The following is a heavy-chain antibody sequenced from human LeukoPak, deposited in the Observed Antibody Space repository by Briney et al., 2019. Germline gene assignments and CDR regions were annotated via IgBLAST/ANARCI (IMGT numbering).Heavy chain of an antibody. CDR2: ISGSGGRT. D-gene: IGHD3-9*01. V-gene: IGHV3-23*01. CDR1: GFTFSSYA. CDR3: ARDRQLRYFDWLGAFDI. J-gene: IGHJ3*02. Sequence: GGSLRLSCTASGFTFSSYAMNWVRQAPGKGLKWVSGISGSGGRTYYTDSVKGRFTISRDNAKNSLYLQMNSLRAEDTAVYYCARDRQLRYFDWLGAFDIWGQGTMVTVSS.